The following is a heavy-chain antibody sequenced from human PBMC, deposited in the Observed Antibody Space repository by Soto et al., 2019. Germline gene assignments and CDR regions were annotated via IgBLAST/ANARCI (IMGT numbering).Heavy chain of an antibody. Sequence: GGSLRLSCAASGFTFSTYSMNWVRQAPGRGLEWLSFIDTASTIYYADSVKGRFTISRDNAKNSLYLQMNSLRAEDTAVYYCARDMAVARDYWGQGTLVTVSS. CDR2: IDTASTI. CDR1: GFTFSTYS. D-gene: IGHD6-19*01. V-gene: IGHV3-48*01. CDR3: ARDMAVARDY. J-gene: IGHJ4*02.